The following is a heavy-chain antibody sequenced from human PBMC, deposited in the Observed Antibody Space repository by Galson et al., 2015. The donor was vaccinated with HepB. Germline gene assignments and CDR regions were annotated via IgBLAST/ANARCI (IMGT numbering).Heavy chain of an antibody. D-gene: IGHD6-13*01. CDR1: GFTYNDYD. V-gene: IGHV3-11*01. CDR3: ARAHSSSSYYYYYYMDV. J-gene: IGHJ6*03. CDR2: ISSSGSTI. Sequence: SLRLSCAASGFTYNDYDMSWIRQAPGKGLEWVSYISSSGSTIYYAAAVKGRFTISRDNAKNSLYLQMNSLRAEDTAVYYCARAHSSSSYYYYYYMDVWGKGTTVTVSS.